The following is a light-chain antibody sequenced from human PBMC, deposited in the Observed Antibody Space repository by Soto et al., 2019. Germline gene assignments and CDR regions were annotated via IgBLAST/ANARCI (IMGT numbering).Light chain of an antibody. V-gene: IGKV3-11*01. CDR1: QSVSSY. CDR3: QQRSSWPPRFT. CDR2: DAS. Sequence: EIVLTQSPATLSLSPGERATLSCRASQSVSSYLAWYQQKPGQAPRLLIYDASNRATGIPARFSGSGSGTDFTLTISILEPEDFAVYYCQQRSSWPPRFTFGQGTRLEIK. J-gene: IGKJ5*01.